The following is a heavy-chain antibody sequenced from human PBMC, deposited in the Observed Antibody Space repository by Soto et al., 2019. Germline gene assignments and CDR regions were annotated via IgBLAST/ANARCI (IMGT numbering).Heavy chain of an antibody. J-gene: IGHJ4*02. Sequence: SVKVSCKASGGTFSIYAISWVRQAPGQGLEWMGGIIPIFGTANYAQKFQGRVTITADESTSAAYMELSSLRSEDTAVYYCAREQDGYCFDYWGQGTLVTVSS. D-gene: IGHD2-15*01. V-gene: IGHV1-69*13. CDR1: GGTFSIYA. CDR3: AREQDGYCFDY. CDR2: IIPIFGTA.